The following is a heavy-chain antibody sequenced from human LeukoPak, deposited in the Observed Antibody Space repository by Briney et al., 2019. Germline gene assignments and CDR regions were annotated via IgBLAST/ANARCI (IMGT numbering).Heavy chain of an antibody. V-gene: IGHV4-34*01. D-gene: IGHD3-22*01. Sequence: SETLSLTCAVYGGSFGNYYWSWIRQPPGKGLEWIGEINHSGSTKYNPSLKSRVTISVDRSRNQFSLKLSSVTAADTAVYYCARGPDFYDSSGYYPIWGQGTLVTVSS. CDR2: INHSGST. CDR1: GGSFGNYY. CDR3: ARGPDFYDSSGYYPI. J-gene: IGHJ4*02.